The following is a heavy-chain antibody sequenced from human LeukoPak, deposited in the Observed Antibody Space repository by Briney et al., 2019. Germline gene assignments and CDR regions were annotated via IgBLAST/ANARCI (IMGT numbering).Heavy chain of an antibody. CDR1: GGTFSSYA. V-gene: IGHV1-69*01. J-gene: IGHJ3*02. D-gene: IGHD3-10*01. CDR2: IIPIFGTA. Sequence: SVKVSCKASGGTFSSYAISWVRQAPGQGLEWTGGIIPIFGTANYAQKFQGRVTVTADESTSTAYMELSSLRSEDTAVYYCASSMVRGAPGAFDIWGQGTMVTVSS. CDR3: ASSMVRGAPGAFDI.